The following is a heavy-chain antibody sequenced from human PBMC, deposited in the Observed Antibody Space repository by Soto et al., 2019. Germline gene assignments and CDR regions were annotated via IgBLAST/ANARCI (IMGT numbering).Heavy chain of an antibody. CDR1: GFTFSSYS. V-gene: IGHV3-21*01. J-gene: IGHJ4*02. D-gene: IGHD7-27*01. CDR2: ISSSSSYI. CDR3: ARDTGDPPPYFDY. Sequence: GGSLRLSCAASGFTFSSYSMNWVRQAPGKGLEWVSSISSSSSYIYYADSVKGRFTISRDNAKNSLYLQMNSLRAEDTAVYYCARDTGDPPPYFDYWGQGTLVTVSS.